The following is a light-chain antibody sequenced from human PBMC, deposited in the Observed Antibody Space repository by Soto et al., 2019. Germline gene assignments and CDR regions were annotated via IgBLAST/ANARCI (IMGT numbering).Light chain of an antibody. CDR2: DVN. J-gene: IGLJ1*01. CDR1: SSDVGGYNY. CDR3: CSYAGSSTYV. V-gene: IGLV2-11*01. Sequence: QPALTQPRSVSGSPGQSVTISCTGTSSDVGGYNYVSWYQQHPGKAPKLMIYDVNKRPSGVPVRFSGSKSDNTASLTISGLQAEDEADYYCCSYAGSSTYVFGTGTKVTVL.